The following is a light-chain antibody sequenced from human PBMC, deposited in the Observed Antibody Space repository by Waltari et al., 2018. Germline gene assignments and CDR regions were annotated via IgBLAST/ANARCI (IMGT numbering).Light chain of an antibody. CDR3: QQSDTFFALT. V-gene: IGKV1-39*01. CDR2: AAS. J-gene: IGKJ4*01. CDR1: QNINIF. Sequence: DIQMTPSPSSLSVSVGDRVTITCRASQNINIFLSWYQKRPGRAPRLLIYAASSLHSGVPSRFSGSGSGTDFTLTIASLQPEDFATYYCQQSDTFFALTFGGGTKVEI.